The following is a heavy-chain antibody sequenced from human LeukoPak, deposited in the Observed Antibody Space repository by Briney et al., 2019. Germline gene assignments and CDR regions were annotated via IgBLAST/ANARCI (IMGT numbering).Heavy chain of an antibody. J-gene: IGHJ4*02. D-gene: IGHD1-1*01. CDR1: GYTFTSYY. V-gene: IGHV1-46*01. CDR2: INPSGGST. Sequence: ASVKVSCKASGYTFTSYYMHWVRQAPGQGLEWMGIINPSGGSTSYAQKFQGRVTMTRDMSTSTVYMELSRLRSDDTAVYYRARTTQARDDYWGQGTLVTVSS. CDR3: ARTTQARDDY.